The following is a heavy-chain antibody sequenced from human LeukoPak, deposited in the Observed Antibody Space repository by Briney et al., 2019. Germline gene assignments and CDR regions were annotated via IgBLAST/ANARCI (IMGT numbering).Heavy chain of an antibody. CDR2: IYYSGST. V-gene: IGHV4-39*01. J-gene: IGHJ6*02. CDR3: AKGTTVVTPSGYYYYGMDV. D-gene: IGHD4-23*01. CDR1: GGSISSSSYY. Sequence: SETLSLTCTVSGGSISSSSYYWGWIRQPPGKGLEWIGSIYYSGSTYYNPSLKSRVTISVDTSKNQFSLKLSSVTAADTAVYYCAKGTTVVTPSGYYYYGMDVWGQGTTVTVS.